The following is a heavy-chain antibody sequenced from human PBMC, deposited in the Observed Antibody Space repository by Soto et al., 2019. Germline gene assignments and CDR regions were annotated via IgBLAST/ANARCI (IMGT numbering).Heavy chain of an antibody. CDR3: ARPNYYGSGSYYYGMDV. CDR1: GDSLSSYH. D-gene: IGHD3-10*01. CDR2: VHHSGNC. Sequence: PSETLSLTCTVSGDSLSSYHWSWIRQPPRKGLEWIGYVHHSGNCDYNPSLKSRVTISVDTSKNQFSLKLSSVTAADAAVYYCARPNYYGSGSYYYGMDVWGQGTTVTV. J-gene: IGHJ6*02. V-gene: IGHV4-59*12.